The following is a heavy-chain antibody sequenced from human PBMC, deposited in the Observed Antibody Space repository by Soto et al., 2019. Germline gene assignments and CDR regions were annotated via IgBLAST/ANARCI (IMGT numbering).Heavy chain of an antibody. Sequence: QVQLVQSGAEVKKPGASVKVSCKASGYTFTSYGISWVRQAPGQGLEWMGWISAYNGNTNYAQKLQGRVTMTTDTSTSTAYMELRSLRSDDTAVYDCSRPYYYDSSGYYDTSFDYWGQGTLVTVSS. V-gene: IGHV1-18*01. J-gene: IGHJ4*02. CDR3: SRPYYYDSSGYYDTSFDY. CDR1: GYTFTSYG. CDR2: ISAYNGNT. D-gene: IGHD3-22*01.